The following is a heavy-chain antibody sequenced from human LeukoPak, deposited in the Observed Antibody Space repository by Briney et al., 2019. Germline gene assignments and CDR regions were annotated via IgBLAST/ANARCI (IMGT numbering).Heavy chain of an antibody. CDR3: AREHEYYDSSGQVTPLY. CDR1: GGTFISYA. D-gene: IGHD3-22*01. Sequence: RASVKVSFKASGGTFISYAISWVRQAPGQGQEWMGRIIPSVGITDYAQKFQDRVTITADKTTSTAYMELSSLRREDTGVYYCAREHEYYDSSGQVTPLYWGQGTVVTVSP. CDR2: IIPSVGIT. J-gene: IGHJ4*02. V-gene: IGHV1-69*04.